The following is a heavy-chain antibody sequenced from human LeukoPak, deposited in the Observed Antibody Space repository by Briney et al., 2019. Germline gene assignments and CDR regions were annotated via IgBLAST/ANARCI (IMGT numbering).Heavy chain of an antibody. Sequence: GSLRLSCVASGFTFTDYFMSWVRQAPGKGLEWVASIKHNGGEKYYVDSVKGRFTISRDNAKNSLYLEMCSLRVEDTAVYYCARDRGWRSSGYYLYHFDYWGQGTLVTVSS. D-gene: IGHD3-22*01. V-gene: IGHV3-7*01. CDR2: IKHNGGEK. J-gene: IGHJ4*02. CDR1: GFTFTDYF. CDR3: ARDRGWRSSGYYLYHFDY.